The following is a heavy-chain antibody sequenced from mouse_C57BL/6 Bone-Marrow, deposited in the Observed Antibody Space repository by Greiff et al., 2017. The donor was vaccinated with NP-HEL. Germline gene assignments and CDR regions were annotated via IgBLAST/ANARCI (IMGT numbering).Heavy chain of an antibody. CDR2: IDPSDSYT. CDR1: GYTFTSYW. J-gene: IGHJ2*01. V-gene: IGHV1-59*01. Sequence: QVQLQQPGAELVRPGTSVKLSCKASGYTFTSYWMHWVKQRPGQGLEWIGVIDPSDSYTNYNQKFKGKATLTVDTSSSTAYMQLSSLTSEDSAVYYCAREGLRFDYWGQGTTLTVSS. D-gene: IGHD2-4*01. CDR3: AREGLRFDY.